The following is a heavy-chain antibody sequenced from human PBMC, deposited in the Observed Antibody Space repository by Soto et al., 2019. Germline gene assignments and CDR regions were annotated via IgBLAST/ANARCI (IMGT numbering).Heavy chain of an antibody. D-gene: IGHD6-19*01. V-gene: IGHV3-48*02. CDR2: ISSSSSTI. J-gene: IGHJ3*02. CDR3: ARGLYSSGWYNAFDI. CDR1: GFTFSSYS. Sequence: GGSLRLSCAASGFTFSSYSMNWVRQAPGKGLEWLSYISSSSSTIYYADSVKGRFTISRDNVKNSLYLQMNSLRDEDTAVYYCARGLYSSGWYNAFDIRGQGTMVTVSS.